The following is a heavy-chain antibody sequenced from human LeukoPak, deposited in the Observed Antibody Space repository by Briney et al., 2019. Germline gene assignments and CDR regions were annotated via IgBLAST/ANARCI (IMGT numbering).Heavy chain of an antibody. CDR2: IIPFFGTT. D-gene: IGHD2-2*01. Sequence: SVKVSCTASGGTFSNYAIIWVRQAPGQGLEWMGGIIPFFGTTNCSQKFQGRVTMTADESTSTAYMELNSLKSEDTAVYCCARDLGDCTTTTCYGDYYYAMDVWGNGTTVTVSS. J-gene: IGHJ6*04. CDR1: GGTFSNYA. CDR3: ARDLGDCTTTTCYGDYYYAMDV. V-gene: IGHV1-69*01.